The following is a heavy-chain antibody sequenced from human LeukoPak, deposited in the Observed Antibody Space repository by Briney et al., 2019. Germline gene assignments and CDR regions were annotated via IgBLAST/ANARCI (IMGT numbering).Heavy chain of an antibody. CDR2: IGGSGGST. D-gene: IGHD3-10*01. Sequence: PGGSLRLSCAASGFTFSSYAMSWVRQAPGKGLEWVSAIGGSGGSTYYADSVKGRFTISRDNSKNTLYLQMNSLRAEDTAVYYCAKREDGSGSYYLLPDYWGQGTLVTVSS. CDR1: GFTFSSYA. V-gene: IGHV3-23*01. CDR3: AKREDGSGSYYLLPDY. J-gene: IGHJ4*02.